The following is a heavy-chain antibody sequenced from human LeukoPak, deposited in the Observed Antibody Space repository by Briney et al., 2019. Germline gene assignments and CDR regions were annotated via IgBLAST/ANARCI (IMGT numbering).Heavy chain of an antibody. J-gene: IGHJ4*02. Sequence: SETLSLTCTVSGASISSSSYYWGWIRQPPGKGLEWIGSFYYSGSTYYNPSLKSRVTMSVDTSKNQLSLKLSSVTAADTAIYFCARVSGWNPLQAAHLDSWGQGTLVTVSS. D-gene: IGHD6-19*01. CDR3: ARVSGWNPLQAAHLDS. CDR1: GASISSSSYY. V-gene: IGHV4-39*07. CDR2: FYYSGST.